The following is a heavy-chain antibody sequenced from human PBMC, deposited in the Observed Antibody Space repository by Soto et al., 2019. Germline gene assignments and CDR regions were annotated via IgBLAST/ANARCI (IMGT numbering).Heavy chain of an antibody. D-gene: IGHD5-18*01. CDR3: ARAPIQLWPFDY. J-gene: IGHJ4*02. CDR2: IYYSGST. Sequence: SETLSLTCPVSGGSLSSGCCYWSWISQHPGKGLEWIGYIYYSGSTYYNPSLKSRVTISVDTSKNQFSLKLSSVTAADTAVYYCARAPIQLWPFDYWGQGTLVTVSS. V-gene: IGHV4-31*03. CDR1: GGSLSSGCCY.